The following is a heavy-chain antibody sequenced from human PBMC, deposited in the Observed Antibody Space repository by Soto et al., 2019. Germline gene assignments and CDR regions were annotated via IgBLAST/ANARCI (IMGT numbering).Heavy chain of an antibody. CDR3: ARARGYSYGYFDY. CDR1: GFTFSSYG. Sequence: QVQLVESGGGVVQPGRSLRLSCAASGFTFSSYGMHWVRQAPGKGLEWVAVIWYDGSNKYYADSVKGRFTISRDNSKNALYRQMNGLRAEDTAVYYCARARGYSYGYFDYWGQGTLVTVSS. V-gene: IGHV3-33*01. J-gene: IGHJ4*02. CDR2: IWYDGSNK. D-gene: IGHD5-18*01.